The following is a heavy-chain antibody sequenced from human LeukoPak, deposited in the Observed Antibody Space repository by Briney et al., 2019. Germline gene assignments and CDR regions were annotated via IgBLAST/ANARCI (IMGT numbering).Heavy chain of an antibody. Sequence: GGSLRLSCAASGFIFTNYFMCWVRQAPGKGLECVASIKHDGSEKYYVDSVRGRFTISRDNTMNSLYLQMSSLRAEDTAVYYCATDRGWRTSGYYLYYFEYWGQGTLVTFSS. D-gene: IGHD3-3*01. J-gene: IGHJ4*02. CDR1: GFIFTNYF. CDR2: IKHDGSEK. CDR3: ATDRGWRTSGYYLYYFEY. V-gene: IGHV3-7*01.